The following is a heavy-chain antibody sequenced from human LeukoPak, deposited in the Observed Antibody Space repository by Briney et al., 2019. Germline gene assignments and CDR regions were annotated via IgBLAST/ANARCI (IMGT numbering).Heavy chain of an antibody. J-gene: IGHJ3*02. D-gene: IGHD1-26*01. Sequence: GGSLRLSCAASGFTFSHAWMNWVRQAPGKGLEWVGRFKRKTDGGTTDYAAPVKGRFTISVDDSKSTLFLQMNSLKTEDTAMYYCTKSSVTYSRDAFDIWGRGTMVTVSS. V-gene: IGHV3-15*01. CDR1: GFTFSHAW. CDR3: TKSSVTYSRDAFDI. CDR2: FKRKTDGGTT.